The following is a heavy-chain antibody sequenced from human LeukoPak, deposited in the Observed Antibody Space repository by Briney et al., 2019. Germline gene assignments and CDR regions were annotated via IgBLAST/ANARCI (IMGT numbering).Heavy chain of an antibody. D-gene: IGHD3-22*01. CDR3: AKDYYDSRNYFDY. Sequence: GGSLRLSCAASGFTFSIHAMSWVRQAPGKGLEWVSTISGSGGSTNYADSVRGRFTISRDNSKNTLYLQMNSPRAEDTAVHYCAKDYYDSRNYFDYWGQGTLVTVSS. CDR1: GFTFSIHA. J-gene: IGHJ4*02. CDR2: ISGSGGST. V-gene: IGHV3-23*01.